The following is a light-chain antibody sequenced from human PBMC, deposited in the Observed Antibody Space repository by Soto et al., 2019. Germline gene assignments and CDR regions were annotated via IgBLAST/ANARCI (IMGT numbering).Light chain of an antibody. CDR1: QSVSYASNNRNY. J-gene: IGKJ1*01. V-gene: IGKV4-1*01. CDR2: WAS. CDR3: NQHHSLPWT. Sequence: DIVMTQSPDSLSVSRGERATITCKSSQSVSYASNNRNYLAWYQQKPGQPPKLLIYWASTRESGVPYRFTGSGSGTDFTLTIDGLQAEDVAVYFCNQHHSLPWTFGKGTKVEIK.